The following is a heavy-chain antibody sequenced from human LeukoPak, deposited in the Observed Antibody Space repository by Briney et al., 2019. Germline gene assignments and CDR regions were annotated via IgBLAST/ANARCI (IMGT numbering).Heavy chain of an antibody. V-gene: IGHV3-21*01. CDR2: ISSSSSYI. Sequence: GGSLRLSCAASGFTFSSYSMTWVRQAPGKGLEWVSSISSSSSYIYYADSVKGRFTISRDNAKNSLYLQMNSLRAEDTAVYYCAKGGGIHVSFDYWGQGTLVTVSS. CDR1: GFTFSSYS. J-gene: IGHJ4*02. D-gene: IGHD3-10*01. CDR3: AKGGGIHVSFDY.